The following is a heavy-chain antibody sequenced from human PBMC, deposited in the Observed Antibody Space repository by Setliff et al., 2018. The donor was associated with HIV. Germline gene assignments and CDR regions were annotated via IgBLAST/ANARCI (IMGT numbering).Heavy chain of an antibody. J-gene: IGHJ3*02. CDR2: IYTSGST. CDR1: GDSISAYY. CDR3: ARRSVIPDAFDM. Sequence: SETLSLTCTVSGDSISAYYWSWIRQPPGKGLEWIGYIYTSGSTNYNPSLKSRVTISVDTSKNQFSLKLSSVTAADTAVYYCARRSVIPDAFDMWGQGTMVTVSS. V-gene: IGHV4-4*08. D-gene: IGHD3-16*02.